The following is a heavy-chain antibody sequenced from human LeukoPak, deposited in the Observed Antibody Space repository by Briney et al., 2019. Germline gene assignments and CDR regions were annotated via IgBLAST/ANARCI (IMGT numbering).Heavy chain of an antibody. V-gene: IGHV3-23*01. D-gene: IGHD3-10*01. CDR1: VFHCCSLA. CDR2: ISGSGGST. CDR3: AKGGPTPLDY. Sequence: GGSLRLSCVGSVFHCCSLAMGWLRPTAGTGVEWVSAISGSGGSTYYADSVKGRFTISRDNSKNTLYLQMSSLRAEDTAVYYCAKGGPTPLDYWGQGTLVTVSS. J-gene: IGHJ4*02.